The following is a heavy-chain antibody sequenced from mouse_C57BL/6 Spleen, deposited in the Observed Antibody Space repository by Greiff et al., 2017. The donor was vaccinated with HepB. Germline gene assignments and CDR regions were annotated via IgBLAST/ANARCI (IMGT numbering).Heavy chain of an antibody. D-gene: IGHD1-1*01. Sequence: VQLQESGPELVKPGASVKISCKASGYSFTSYYIHWVKQRPGQGLEWIGWIYPGSGNTKYNEKFKGKATLTADTSSSTAYMQLSSLTSEDSAVYYCARLDITTVVATDAYWGQGTLVTVSA. V-gene: IGHV1-66*01. CDR1: GYSFTSYY. CDR2: IYPGSGNT. CDR3: ARLDITTVVATDAY. J-gene: IGHJ3*01.